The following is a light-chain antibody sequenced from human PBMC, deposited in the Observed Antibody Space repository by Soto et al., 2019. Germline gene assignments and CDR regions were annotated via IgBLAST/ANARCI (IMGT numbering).Light chain of an antibody. V-gene: IGKV1-39*01. CDR2: LAS. CDR3: QQSYSAPPT. CDR1: QSISSF. Sequence: DIQMTQSPSSLSASVGDRVTITCRASQSISSFLNWYQQKPGKAPKLLIYLASSLQSGVPSRFSGSGSGTDFTLTNTSLQAEDFATYHCQQSYSAPPTLGQGTKLESK. J-gene: IGKJ2*01.